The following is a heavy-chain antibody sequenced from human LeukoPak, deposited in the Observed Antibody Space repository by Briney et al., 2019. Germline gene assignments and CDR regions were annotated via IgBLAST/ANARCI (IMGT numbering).Heavy chain of an antibody. J-gene: IGHJ4*02. Sequence: SETLSLTCIVSGGSINNFYWSWIRQPPGKGLEWIGYIYHNGKTKYSPSLTSRVSISIDTSKNQFSLRLTSVTAADTAVYYCARELPRSTTFLDYWGQGTLVTVSS. CDR2: IYHNGKT. D-gene: IGHD1-14*01. CDR1: GGSINNFY. V-gene: IGHV4-59*01. CDR3: ARELPRSTTFLDY.